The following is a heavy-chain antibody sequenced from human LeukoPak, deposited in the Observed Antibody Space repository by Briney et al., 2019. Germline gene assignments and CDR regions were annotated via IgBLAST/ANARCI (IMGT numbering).Heavy chain of an antibody. D-gene: IGHD6-6*01. CDR3: ARGPREAARPPYFDY. V-gene: IGHV3-21*01. CDR1: GFTFSTYS. Sequence: GGSLRLSCAASGFTFSTYSMNWVCLAPGKGLEWVSSISSSSTNIYYADSVKGRFTISRDNAKNSLYLQMNSLRAEDTAVYYCARGPREAARPPYFDYWGQGTLVTVSS. J-gene: IGHJ4*02. CDR2: ISSSSTNI.